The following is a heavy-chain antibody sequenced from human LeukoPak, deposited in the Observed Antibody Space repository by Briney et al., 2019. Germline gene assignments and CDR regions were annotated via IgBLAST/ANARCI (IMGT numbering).Heavy chain of an antibody. CDR1: GGSISSYY. Sequence: PSETLSLTCTVSGGSISSYYWSWIRQPPGKGLEWIGYMYYSGGTNYNPSLKSRVTISVDTSKNQFSLKLSSVTAADTAVYYCARLRRAGWLEYYFDYWGQGTLVTVSS. CDR2: MYYSGGT. J-gene: IGHJ4*02. D-gene: IGHD6-19*01. CDR3: ARLRRAGWLEYYFDY. V-gene: IGHV4-59*01.